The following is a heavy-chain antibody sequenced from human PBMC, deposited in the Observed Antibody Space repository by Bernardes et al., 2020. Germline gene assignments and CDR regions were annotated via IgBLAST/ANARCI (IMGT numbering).Heavy chain of an antibody. J-gene: IGHJ4*02. V-gene: IGHV3-33*01. CDR1: GFTFISYG. Sequence: GGSLRLSCSASGFTFISYGIHWVRQAPGKGLEWVAIIWYDGSNKYYADSVKGRFTITRDNSKNMVYLQMNSLRAEDSAVYYCARDYSSSWYYFDYWGQGTLVTVSS. CDR3: ARDYSSSWYYFDY. CDR2: IWYDGSNK. D-gene: IGHD6-13*01.